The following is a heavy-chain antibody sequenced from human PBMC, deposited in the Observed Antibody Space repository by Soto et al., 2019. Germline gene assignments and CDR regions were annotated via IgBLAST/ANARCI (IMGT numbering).Heavy chain of an antibody. CDR3: TREGFPYLEPGTTSWFDP. J-gene: IGHJ5*02. D-gene: IGHD1-7*01. CDR2: IRSKAYGGTT. V-gene: IGHV3-49*03. CDR1: GFTFGDYA. Sequence: GGSLRLSCTASGFTFGDYAMSWFRQAPGKGLEWVGFIRSKAYGGTTEYAASVKGRFTISRDDSKSIAYLQMNSLKTEDTAVYYCTREGFPYLEPGTTSWFDPWGQGTLVTVSS.